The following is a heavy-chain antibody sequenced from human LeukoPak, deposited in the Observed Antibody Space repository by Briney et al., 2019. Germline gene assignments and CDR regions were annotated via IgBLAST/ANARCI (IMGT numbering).Heavy chain of an antibody. V-gene: IGHV1-69*05. J-gene: IGHJ4*02. CDR3: ARGGVVPAAIPFDY. CDR2: IIPIFGTA. D-gene: IGHD2-2*01. CDR1: GGTLSSYA. Sequence: ASVKVSCKASGGTLSSYAISWVRQAPGQELEWRGAIIPIFGTANYAQKFQGRVTITTDESTSTAYMELSSLRSEDTAVYYCARGGVVPAAIPFDYWGQGTLVTVSS.